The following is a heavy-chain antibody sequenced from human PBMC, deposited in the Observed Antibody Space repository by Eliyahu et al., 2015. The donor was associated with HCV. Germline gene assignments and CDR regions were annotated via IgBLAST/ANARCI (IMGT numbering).Heavy chain of an antibody. D-gene: IGHD1-14*01. CDR1: GFXXSSXA. J-gene: IGHJ4*02. Sequence: EVQLLXSGGGLVQPGGSLXLXCXASGFXXSSXAMSWVRQAPGKGLXWVXAISGSGGSTYYADSVKGRFTISRDNSKNTLYLQMNSLRAEDTAVYYCAKDQGVAEEPNDYWGQGTLVTVSS. CDR3: AKDQGVAEEPNDY. CDR2: ISGSGGST. V-gene: IGHV3-23*01.